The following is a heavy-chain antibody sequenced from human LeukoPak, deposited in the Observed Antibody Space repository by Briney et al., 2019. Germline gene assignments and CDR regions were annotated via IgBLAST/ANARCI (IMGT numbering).Heavy chain of an antibody. V-gene: IGHV4-39*01. CDR1: AGSISSGSYY. CDR3: ARHVELGSSGWYLFFDY. D-gene: IGHD6-19*01. Sequence: PSETLSLTCTVSAGSISSGSYYWGWIRQPPGKGLEWIASMSYSGNTYYNPSLKSRVTISVDTSKNQFSLKLSSVTAADTAVYYCARHVELGSSGWYLFFDYWGQGTLVTVSS. J-gene: IGHJ4*02. CDR2: MSYSGNT.